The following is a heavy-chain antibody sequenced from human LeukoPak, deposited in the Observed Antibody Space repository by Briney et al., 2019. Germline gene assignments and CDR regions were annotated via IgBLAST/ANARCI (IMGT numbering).Heavy chain of an antibody. CDR3: IRQYPGTGSRFDP. J-gene: IGHJ5*02. CDR2: IRDKDSSYAT. CDR1: GFTFSDSA. V-gene: IGHV3-73*01. Sequence: GGSLRLSCAASGFTFSDSAMHWVRQASGQGLEWVGRIRDKDSSYATAYAASVNGRFTISRDESKNTAYLQMNTLKIEDTALYYCIRQYPGTGSRFDPWGQGTLVSVSS. D-gene: IGHD1-1*01.